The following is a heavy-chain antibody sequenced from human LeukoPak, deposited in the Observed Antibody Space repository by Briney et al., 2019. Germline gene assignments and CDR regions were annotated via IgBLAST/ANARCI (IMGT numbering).Heavy chain of an antibody. J-gene: IGHJ5*02. Sequence: GGSLRLSCAASGFTFSSYGMHWVRQAPGKGLEWVAVISYDGSNKYYADSVKGRFTISRDNSKNTLYVQMNSLRAEDTAVYYCAKVSRDILTGYYLSGRLDPWGQGTLVTVSS. D-gene: IGHD3-9*01. CDR1: GFTFSSYG. CDR2: ISYDGSNK. CDR3: AKVSRDILTGYYLSGRLDP. V-gene: IGHV3-30*18.